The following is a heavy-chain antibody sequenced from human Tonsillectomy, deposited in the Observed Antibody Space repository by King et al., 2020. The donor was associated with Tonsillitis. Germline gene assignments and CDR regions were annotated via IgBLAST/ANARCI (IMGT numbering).Heavy chain of an antibody. J-gene: IGHJ6*02. CDR3: ARGTDYGMDV. CDR2: ISYDGRNR. Sequence: VQLVESGGGVVQPGRSLRLSCAASGFTFSSYAMHWVRQAPGKGLEWVAVISYDGRNRYNADSVKGRFTISRDNSKKTLYLQMNSLRAEDTAVYYCARGTDYGMDVWGQGTTVTVSS. CDR1: GFTFSSYA. D-gene: IGHD4-17*01. V-gene: IGHV3-30*04.